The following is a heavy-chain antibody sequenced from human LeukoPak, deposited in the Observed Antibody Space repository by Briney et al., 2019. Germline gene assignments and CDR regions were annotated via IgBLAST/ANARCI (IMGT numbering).Heavy chain of an antibody. J-gene: IGHJ6*02. CDR3: ASGYVAAGYYGMDV. Sequence: GGSLRLSCTASGFTFSSYSMNWVRQAPGKGLEWVSSISSSSSYIYYADSVKGRFTISRDNSKNTLYLQMNSLRAEDTAVYYCASGYVAAGYYGMDVWGQGTTVTVSS. D-gene: IGHD5-12*01. CDR1: GFTFSSYS. CDR2: ISSSSSYI. V-gene: IGHV3-21*04.